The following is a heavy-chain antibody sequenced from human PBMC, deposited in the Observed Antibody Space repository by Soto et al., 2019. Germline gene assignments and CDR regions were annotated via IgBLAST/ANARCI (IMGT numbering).Heavy chain of an antibody. D-gene: IGHD3-3*01. Sequence: SVKVSFKASGFTFSSSAVQWVRQARGQRLEWIGWIVVGSGNTNYAQKFQERVTITRDMSTSTAYMELTSLRSEDTAVYYCAADNDFWSGHYSFDYWGQGTLVTVSS. CDR1: GFTFSSSA. J-gene: IGHJ4*02. CDR2: IVVGSGNT. CDR3: AADNDFWSGHYSFDY. V-gene: IGHV1-58*01.